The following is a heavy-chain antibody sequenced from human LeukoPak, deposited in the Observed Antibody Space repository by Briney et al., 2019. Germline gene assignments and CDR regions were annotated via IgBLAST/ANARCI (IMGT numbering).Heavy chain of an antibody. CDR2: INAGNGNT. J-gene: IGHJ6*03. CDR1: GYTFTSYA. Sequence: ASVKVSRKASGYTFTSYAMHWVRQAPGQRLEWMGWINAGNGNTKYSQEFQGRVTITRDTSASTAYMELSSLRSEDMAVYYCARGDRGYSNYYYMDVWGKGTTVTVSS. V-gene: IGHV1-3*03. D-gene: IGHD5-12*01. CDR3: ARGDRGYSNYYYMDV.